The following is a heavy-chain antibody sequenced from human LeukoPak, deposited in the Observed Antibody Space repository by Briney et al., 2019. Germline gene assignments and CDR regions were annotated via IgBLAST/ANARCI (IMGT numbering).Heavy chain of an antibody. J-gene: IGHJ4*02. Sequence: SETLSLTCTVSGGSISSYYWSWIRRPAGKGLECIGRIYTSGSTNYNPSLKSRVTMSVDTSKNQFSLKLSSVTAADTAVYYCARYRGGSYFDYWGQGTLVTVSS. CDR3: ARYRGGSYFDY. CDR1: GGSISSYY. V-gene: IGHV4-4*07. D-gene: IGHD1-26*01. CDR2: IYTSGST.